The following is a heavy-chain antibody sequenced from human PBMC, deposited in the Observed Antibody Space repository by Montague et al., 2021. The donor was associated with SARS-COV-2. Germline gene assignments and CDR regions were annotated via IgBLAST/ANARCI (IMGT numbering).Heavy chain of an antibody. CDR2: INHRGST. J-gene: IGHJ4*02. V-gene: IGHV4-34*01. CDR3: VRGRQHINMVVVVVTGGEYYFDF. Sequence: SDTLSLTCAVYDGSFSDYSWTWIRQPPGKGLEWIGEINHRGSTNYNPSLKSRVTISVDTSKNQFSLKMTSVTAADTAVYYCVRGRQHINMVVVVVTGGEYYFDFWGQGTLVAVSS. D-gene: IGHD3-22*01. CDR1: DGSFSDYS.